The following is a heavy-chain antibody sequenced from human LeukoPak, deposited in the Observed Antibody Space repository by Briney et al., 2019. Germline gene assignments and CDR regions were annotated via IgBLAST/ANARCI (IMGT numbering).Heavy chain of an antibody. CDR1: GFTLSSYT. Sequence: GGSLRLSCAASGFTLSSYTMSWVRQAPGKGLEWVANIKLDGSEKYYVDSVKGRFTISRDNAKNSLYLQMNSLRAEDTAVYYCARVSSTSYYFDYWGQGTLVTVSS. V-gene: IGHV3-7*04. CDR2: IKLDGSEK. D-gene: IGHD6-6*01. J-gene: IGHJ4*02. CDR3: ARVSSTSYYFDY.